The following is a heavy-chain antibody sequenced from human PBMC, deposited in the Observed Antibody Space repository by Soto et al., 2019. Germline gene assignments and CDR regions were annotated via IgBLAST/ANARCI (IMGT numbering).Heavy chain of an antibody. Sequence: EVQLVESRGGVVRPGGSLRLSCAASGFTFDDYGMSWVRQAPGKGLEWVSGINWNGGSTGYADSVKGRFTISRDNAKNSLYLQMNSLRAEDTALYHCARRYDDYATQDDYGDYQGWFDPWGQGTLVTVSS. CDR3: ARRYDDYATQDDYGDYQGWFDP. V-gene: IGHV3-20*01. CDR2: INWNGGST. D-gene: IGHD4-17*01. J-gene: IGHJ5*02. CDR1: GFTFDDYG.